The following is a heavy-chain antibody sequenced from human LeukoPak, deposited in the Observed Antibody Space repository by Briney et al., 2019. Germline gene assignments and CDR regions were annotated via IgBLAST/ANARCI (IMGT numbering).Heavy chain of an antibody. J-gene: IGHJ5*02. D-gene: IGHD3-10*01. CDR1: GFTFSSYG. Sequence: GGSLRLSCAASGFTFSSYGMHWVRQAPGKGLEWVAFIRYDGSNKYYADSVKGRFTISRDNSKNTLCLQMNSLRAEDTAVYYCAKDYYGSGSYYTNWFDPWGQGTLVTVSS. CDR2: IRYDGSNK. CDR3: AKDYYGSGSYYTNWFDP. V-gene: IGHV3-30*02.